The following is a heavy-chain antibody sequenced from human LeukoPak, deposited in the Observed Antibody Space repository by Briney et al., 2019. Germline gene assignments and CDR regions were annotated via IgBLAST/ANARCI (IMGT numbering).Heavy chain of an antibody. CDR2: INHSGST. J-gene: IGHJ3*02. D-gene: IGHD4-17*01. V-gene: IGHV4-34*01. CDR1: GGSFSGYY. Sequence: SETLSLTCAVSGGSFSGYYWSWIRQPPGKGLEWIGEINHSGSTNYNPSLKSRVTISVDTSKNQFSLKLSSVTAADTAVYYCARGHGNLRRRELGAFDSWGEGTMVTVSS. CDR3: ARGHGNLRRRELGAFDS.